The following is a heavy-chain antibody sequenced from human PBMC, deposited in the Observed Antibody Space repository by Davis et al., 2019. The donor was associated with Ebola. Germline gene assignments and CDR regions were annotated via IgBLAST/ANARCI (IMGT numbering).Heavy chain of an antibody. CDR2: IYHSGST. V-gene: IGHV4-4*02. Sequence: MPGGSLRLSCAVSGGSISSSNWWSWVRQPPGKGLEWIGEIYHSGSTNYNPSLKSRVTISVDKSKNQFSLKLSSVTAADTAVYYCARGSRGYAGLDPWGQGTLVTVSS. J-gene: IGHJ5*02. CDR1: GGSISSSNW. CDR3: ARGSRGYAGLDP. D-gene: IGHD6-25*01.